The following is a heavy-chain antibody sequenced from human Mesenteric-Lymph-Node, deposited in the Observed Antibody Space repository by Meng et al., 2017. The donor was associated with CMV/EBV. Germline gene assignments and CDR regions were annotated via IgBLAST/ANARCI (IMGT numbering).Heavy chain of an antibody. CDR2: ISYSGST. Sequence: GSLRLSCTISGGSIGSYYWNWMRQPPGKGLEWIGYISYSGSTNYNPSLKSRVTISVDTSKNQFSLRMRSVTAADTAVYYCARDLGSPGGDPQGQFDYWGQGTLVTVSS. CDR3: ARDLGSPGGDPQGQFDY. D-gene: IGHD2-21*01. V-gene: IGHV4-59*01. CDR1: GGSIGSYY. J-gene: IGHJ4*02.